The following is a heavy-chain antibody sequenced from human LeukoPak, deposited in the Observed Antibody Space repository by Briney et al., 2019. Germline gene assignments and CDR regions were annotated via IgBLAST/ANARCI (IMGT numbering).Heavy chain of an antibody. CDR1: GGSISSGSYY. Sequence: PSQTLSLTCTVSGGSISSGSYYWSWIRQPAGKGLEWIGRIYTSGSTNYNPSLKSRVTISVDTSKNQFSPKLSSVTAADTAVYYCARHDSSWSLYYYYYMDVWGKGTTVTVSS. CDR3: ARHDSSWSLYYYYYMDV. D-gene: IGHD6-13*01. CDR2: IYTSGST. V-gene: IGHV4-61*02. J-gene: IGHJ6*03.